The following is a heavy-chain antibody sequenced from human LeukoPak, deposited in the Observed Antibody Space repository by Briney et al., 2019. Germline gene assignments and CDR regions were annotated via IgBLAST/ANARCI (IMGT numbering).Heavy chain of an antibody. CDR2: IKQDGSEK. CDR3: ARGYSYGYYFDY. J-gene: IGHJ4*02. CDR1: GFTFSSYW. D-gene: IGHD5-18*01. Sequence: SGGSLRLSCAASGFTFSSYWMCWVRQAPGKGLEWVSNIKQDGSEKYYVDSVKGGFTISRDNAKNSLYLQMNSLRAEDTAVYYCARGYSYGYYFDYWGQGTLVTVSS. V-gene: IGHV3-7*04.